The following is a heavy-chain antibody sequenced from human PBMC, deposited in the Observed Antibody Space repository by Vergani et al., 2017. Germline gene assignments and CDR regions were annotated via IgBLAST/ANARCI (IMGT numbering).Heavy chain of an antibody. CDR2: ISSGGGDI. CDR3: TTAWGLYYLHGEYFQY. CDR1: GFTFDTYT. Sequence: EVQLLESGGGLVQPGGSRRLSCAGAGFTFDTYTMAYVRQAPGKRLEWVATISSGGGDIFYADSVKCRFTISRDNSKNTLFLQMNSLKDEDTAVYYCTTAWGLYYLHGEYFQYWGRGTLVSVSS. J-gene: IGHJ1*01. V-gene: IGHV3-23*01. D-gene: IGHD3-10*01.